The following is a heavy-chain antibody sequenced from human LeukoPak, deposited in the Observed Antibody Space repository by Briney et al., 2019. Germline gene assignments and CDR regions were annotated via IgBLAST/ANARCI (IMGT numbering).Heavy chain of an antibody. D-gene: IGHD5-18*01. CDR3: TREKEAYNFGLAYYNYYMDV. J-gene: IGHJ6*03. CDR1: GSTFSGSA. Sequence: GGSLRLSCAASGSTFSGSAMHWVRQAPGKGLEWVGQMGSGAKSYATAYSASVKGRFTISRDDSKNTAYLQMNSLQTEDTAVYYCTREKEAYNFGLAYYNYYMDVWGKGTTVTVSS. CDR2: MGSGAKSYAT. V-gene: IGHV3-73*01.